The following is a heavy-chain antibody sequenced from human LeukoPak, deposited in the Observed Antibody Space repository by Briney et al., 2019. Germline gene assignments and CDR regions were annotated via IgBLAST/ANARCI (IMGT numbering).Heavy chain of an antibody. CDR1: GGTFSSYA. CDR3: ARADEPNNDYSNPNWFDP. D-gene: IGHD4-11*01. V-gene: IGHV1-69*01. Sequence: SVKVSGKASGGTFSSYAISWVRQAPGQGLEWMGGIIPIFGTANYAQKFQGRVTITADESTSTAYMELSSLRSEDTAVYYCARADEPNNDYSNPNWFDPWGQGTLVTVSS. CDR2: IIPIFGTA. J-gene: IGHJ5*02.